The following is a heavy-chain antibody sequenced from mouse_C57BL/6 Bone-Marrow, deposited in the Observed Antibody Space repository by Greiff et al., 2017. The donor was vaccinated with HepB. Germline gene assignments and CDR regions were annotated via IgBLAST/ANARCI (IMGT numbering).Heavy chain of an antibody. CDR1: GYTFTSYG. V-gene: IGHV1-81*01. CDR3: AREVTTVVATDYFDY. D-gene: IGHD1-1*01. J-gene: IGHJ2*01. CDR2: IYPRSGNT. Sequence: VQLQESGAELARPGASVKLSCKASGYTFTSYGISWVKQRTGQGLEWIGEIYPRSGNTYYNEKFKGKATLTADKSSSTAYMELRSLTSEDSAVYFCAREVTTVVATDYFDYWGQGTTLTVSS.